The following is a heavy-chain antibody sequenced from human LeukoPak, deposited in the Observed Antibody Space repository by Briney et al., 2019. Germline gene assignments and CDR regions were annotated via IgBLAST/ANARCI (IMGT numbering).Heavy chain of an antibody. CDR2: ISSNGGST. D-gene: IGHD5-18*01. CDR3: VKWDTATPVGGYFDY. Sequence: WGSLRLSCSASGFTFSSYAMHWVRQAPGKGLEYVSAISSNGGSTYYADSVKGRFTISRDNSKNTPYLQMSSLRAEDTAVYYCVKWDTATPVGGYFDYWGQGTLVTVSS. V-gene: IGHV3-64D*06. J-gene: IGHJ4*02. CDR1: GFTFSSYA.